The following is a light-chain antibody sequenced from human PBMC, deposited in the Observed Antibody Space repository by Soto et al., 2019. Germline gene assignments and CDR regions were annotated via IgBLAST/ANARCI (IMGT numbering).Light chain of an antibody. CDR2: AAS. Sequence: ETQMTQSPSSLSAYVGDRVTITCRASQRISNYLNWYQQRPGKAPRLLIYAASTLGSGVPSRFRGGGSGTDFTLTISSLQPEDFATYYCQQSFRASFTFGPGTRVDVK. J-gene: IGKJ3*01. CDR1: QRISNY. V-gene: IGKV1-39*01. CDR3: QQSFRASFT.